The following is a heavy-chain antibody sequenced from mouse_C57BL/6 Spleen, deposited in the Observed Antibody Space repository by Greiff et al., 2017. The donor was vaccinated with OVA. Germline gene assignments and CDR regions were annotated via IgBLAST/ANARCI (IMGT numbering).Heavy chain of an antibody. Sequence: DVMLVESGEGLVKPGGSLKLSCAASGFTFSSYAMSWVRQTPENGLEWVAYISSGGDYIYYADTVKGRFTISRDNARNTLYLQMSSLKSEDTAMYYCTREGDYGEGYYFDYWGQGTTLTVSS. J-gene: IGHJ2*01. V-gene: IGHV5-9-1*02. CDR2: ISSGGDYI. CDR3: TREGDYGEGYYFDY. CDR1: GFTFSSYA. D-gene: IGHD2-4*01.